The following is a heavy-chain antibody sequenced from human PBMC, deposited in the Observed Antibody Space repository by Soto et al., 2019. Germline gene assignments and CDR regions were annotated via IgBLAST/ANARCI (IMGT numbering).Heavy chain of an antibody. CDR1: GGTINSYY. CDR2: MYYSGSN. D-gene: IGHD5-18*01. Sequence: QVQLQESGPELVKPSETLSLTCTVSGGTINSYYWSWIRQPPGKGLEWIGYMYYSGSNNYNPSLKSRVTISVDTSKNQFSLKLTSVTAADTAVYYCARDRSRTSSYGFDYWGQGTLVTVSS. V-gene: IGHV4-59*01. CDR3: ARDRSRTSSYGFDY. J-gene: IGHJ4*02.